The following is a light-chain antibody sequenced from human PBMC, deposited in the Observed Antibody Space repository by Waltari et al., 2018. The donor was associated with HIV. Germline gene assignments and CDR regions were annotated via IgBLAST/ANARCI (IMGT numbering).Light chain of an antibody. V-gene: IGLV1-47*01. CDR3: ATWDDSLTAWV. CDR1: SSYFGGYY. CDR2: KNI. Sequence: QSVLTQPPSASGIPGQSVTISFYGSSSYFGGYYVYLYQQFPGTAPTLRIYKNIRRPSGVPGRFSCSKSGTSASLAVSVLRSEDEADYYCATWDDSLTAWVFGGGTKLTVL. J-gene: IGLJ3*02.